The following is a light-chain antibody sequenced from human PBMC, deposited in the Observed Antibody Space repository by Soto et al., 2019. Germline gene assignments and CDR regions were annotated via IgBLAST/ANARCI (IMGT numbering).Light chain of an antibody. CDR3: QQHNNWPRT. J-gene: IGKJ1*01. CDR1: ESVRSN. CDR2: GAS. V-gene: IGKV3-15*01. Sequence: EIVMTQSPATLSVSPGERATLSCRASESVRSNLAWYHQKPGQAPRLLIYGASTRATGIPARFSGSGSGTDFTLTISSLQSEDFAVYYCQQHNNWPRTFGQGTKVDIK.